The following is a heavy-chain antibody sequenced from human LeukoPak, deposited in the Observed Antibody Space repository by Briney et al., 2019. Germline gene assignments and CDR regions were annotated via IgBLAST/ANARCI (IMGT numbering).Heavy chain of an antibody. CDR2: INHSGST. CDR1: GGSFSGYH. J-gene: IGHJ4*02. CDR3: AGRNYGYDFPY. Sequence: SETLSLTCAVYGGSFSGYHWSWIRQPPGKGLEWIGEINHSGSTNYNPSLKSRVTMSIDTSKNQFSLQLSSVTAADTAVYYCAGRNYGYDFPYWGQGTLVTVSS. V-gene: IGHV4-34*01. D-gene: IGHD5-12*01.